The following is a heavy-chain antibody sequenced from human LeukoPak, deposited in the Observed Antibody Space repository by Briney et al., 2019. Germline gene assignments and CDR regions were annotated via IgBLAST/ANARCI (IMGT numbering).Heavy chain of an antibody. D-gene: IGHD2-21*02. CDR1: GFTLRSYV. Sequence: GGSLRLSCVASGFTLRSYVMNWVRQTPGKGLEWVSSISGSGDSTFYADTVKGRFSISRDNSKNTLYLQVNGLRTEDTAVYYCAKDRLLNCRGDCYIFDYWGQGTVVTVSS. CDR2: ISGSGDST. J-gene: IGHJ4*02. CDR3: AKDRLLNCRGDCYIFDY. V-gene: IGHV3-23*01.